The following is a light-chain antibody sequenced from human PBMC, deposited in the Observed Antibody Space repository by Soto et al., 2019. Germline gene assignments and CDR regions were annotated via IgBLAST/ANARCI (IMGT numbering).Light chain of an antibody. CDR3: QQYNNWPPWT. V-gene: IGKV3-15*01. CDR1: QSVSSN. J-gene: IGKJ1*01. Sequence: EIVMTQSPATLSVCPGERATLSCRASQSVSSNLACYQHKPGQAPRLLIYCASTRATGIPARFSGSASGAEFTLTISSLQSEDFAVYYCQQYNNWPPWTFGQGTKVDIK. CDR2: CAS.